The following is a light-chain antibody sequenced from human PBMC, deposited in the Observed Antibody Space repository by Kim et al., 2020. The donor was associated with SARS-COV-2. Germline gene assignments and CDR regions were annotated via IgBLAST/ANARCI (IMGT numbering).Light chain of an antibody. J-gene: IGKJ4*01. Sequence: LSPGERVTLSCRASQSVTRNYLAWYQQRPGQSPRLLIFGASTRATDIPDRFSASGSGTDFSLTISRLELEDFAVYFCQQYAASPLTFGGGTKLEIK. V-gene: IGKV3-20*01. CDR2: GAS. CDR1: QSVTRNY. CDR3: QQYAASPLT.